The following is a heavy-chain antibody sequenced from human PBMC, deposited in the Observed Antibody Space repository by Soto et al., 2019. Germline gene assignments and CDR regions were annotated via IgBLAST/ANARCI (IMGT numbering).Heavy chain of an antibody. V-gene: IGHV1-18*01. J-gene: IGHJ6*02. CDR2: ISAYNGNT. D-gene: IGHD3-10*01. CDR3: ARNLKYGSVSYYLGYYYYGMDV. CDR1: GYTFTSYG. Sequence: ASVKVSCKASGYTFTSYGISWVRQAPGQGLEWMGWISAYNGNTNYAQKLQGRVTMTTDTSTSTAYMELRSLRSDDTAVYYCARNLKYGSVSYYLGYYYYGMDVWGQGTTVTVSS.